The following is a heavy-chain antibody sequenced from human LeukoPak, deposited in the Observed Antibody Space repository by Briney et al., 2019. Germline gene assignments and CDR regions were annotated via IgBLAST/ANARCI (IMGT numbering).Heavy chain of an antibody. J-gene: IGHJ4*02. CDR3: ARGTVAGSPFYFDY. Sequence: GGSLRLSCAASGFTFSNYWMSWVRQAPGKGLEWVADINQYGGEKYYVDSVKGRFTISRDNAKTSLFLQVNSLRAEDTAAYYCARGTVAGSPFYFDYWGQGTLVTVSS. CDR1: GFTFSNYW. V-gene: IGHV3-7*01. CDR2: INQYGGEK. D-gene: IGHD6-19*01.